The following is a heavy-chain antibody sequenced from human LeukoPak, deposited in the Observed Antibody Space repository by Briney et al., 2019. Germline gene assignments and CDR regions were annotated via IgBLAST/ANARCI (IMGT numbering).Heavy chain of an antibody. CDR2: IYPGDSDT. Sequence: GESLKISCKGSGYSFTSYWIGWVRQMPGKGLEWMGIIYPGDSDTRYSPSFQGQVTISADKSISTAYLQWSSLKASDTAMYYCARAEANYYGSGSYYGAFDIWGQGTMVTVSS. D-gene: IGHD3-10*01. CDR3: ARAEANYYGSGSYYGAFDI. CDR1: GYSFTSYW. J-gene: IGHJ3*02. V-gene: IGHV5-51*01.